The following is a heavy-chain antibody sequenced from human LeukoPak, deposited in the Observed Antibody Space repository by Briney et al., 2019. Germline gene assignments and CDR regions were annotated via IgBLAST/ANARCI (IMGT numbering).Heavy chain of an antibody. V-gene: IGHV1-69*13. D-gene: IGHD3-22*01. CDR1: GGTFSSYA. J-gene: IGHJ4*02. Sequence: SVQVSCKASGGTFSSYAISWVRQAPGQGLEWMGGIIPIFGTANYAQKFQGRVTITADESTSTAYMELSSLRSEDTAVYYCARGNYYDSSGYYYEPGYWGQGTLVTVSS. CDR3: ARGNYYDSSGYYYEPGY. CDR2: IIPIFGTA.